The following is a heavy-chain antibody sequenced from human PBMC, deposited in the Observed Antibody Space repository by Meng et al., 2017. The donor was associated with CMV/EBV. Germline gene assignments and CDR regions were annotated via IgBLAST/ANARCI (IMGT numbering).Heavy chain of an antibody. CDR2: IYYSGST. D-gene: IGHD2-8*01. CDR1: GGSISSYY. CDR3: ARKPLLRHWFDP. Sequence: GSLRLSCTVSGGSISSYYWSWIRQPPGKGLEWIGYIYYSGSTNYNPSLKSRVTISVDTSKNQFSLKLSSVTAADTAVYYCARKPLLRHWFDPWGHGTLVTVSS. J-gene: IGHJ5*02. V-gene: IGHV4-59*01.